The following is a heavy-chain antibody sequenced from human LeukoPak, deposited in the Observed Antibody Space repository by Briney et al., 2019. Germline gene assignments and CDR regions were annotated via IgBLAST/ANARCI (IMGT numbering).Heavy chain of an antibody. V-gene: IGHV4-39*07. J-gene: IGHJ3*02. CDR3: ARDRIFGVVIGAFDI. CDR1: GGSISSSSYY. CDR2: IYYSGST. D-gene: IGHD3-3*01. Sequence: SETLSLTCTVSGGSISSSSYYWGWIRQPPGKGLEWIGSIYYSGSTYYNPSLKSRVTISVDTSKNQFSLKLSSVTAADTAVYYCARDRIFGVVIGAFDIWGQGTMVTVSS.